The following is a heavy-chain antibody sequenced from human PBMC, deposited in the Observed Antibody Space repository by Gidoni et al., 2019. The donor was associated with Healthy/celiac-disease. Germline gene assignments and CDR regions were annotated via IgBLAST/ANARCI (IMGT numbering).Heavy chain of an antibody. D-gene: IGHD6-13*01. V-gene: IGHV3-30*18. CDR1: GFTFSSYG. Sequence: QVQMVESGGGVVQPGRSLRLSCAASGFTFSSYGMHWVRQAPGKGLEWVAVISYDGSNKDYADSVKGRFTISRDNSKNTLYLQMNSLRAEDTAVYYCAKDHGSSWYYFDYWGQGTLVTVSS. CDR2: ISYDGSNK. CDR3: AKDHGSSWYYFDY. J-gene: IGHJ4*02.